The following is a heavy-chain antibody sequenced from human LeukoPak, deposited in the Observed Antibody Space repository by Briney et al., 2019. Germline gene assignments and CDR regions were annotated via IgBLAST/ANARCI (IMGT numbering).Heavy chain of an antibody. CDR3: ARAFPSIAARPGAVDY. D-gene: IGHD6-6*01. V-gene: IGHV1-2*02. CDR2: INPNSGGT. J-gene: IGHJ4*01. Sequence: ASVKVSCKASGYTFTGYYMHRVRQAPGQGLEWMGWINPNSGGTNYAQKLQGRVTMTRDTSISTAYMELSRLRADDTAVYYCARAFPSIAARPGAVDYWGQGTLVTVSS. CDR1: GYTFTGYY.